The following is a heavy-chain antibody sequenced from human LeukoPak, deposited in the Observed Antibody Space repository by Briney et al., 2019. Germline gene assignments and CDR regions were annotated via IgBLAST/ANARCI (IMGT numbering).Heavy chain of an antibody. D-gene: IGHD5-18*01. J-gene: IGHJ4*02. CDR1: GSSLTESS. CDR2: FDVIDAKT. V-gene: IGHV1-24*01. CDR3: AAGRPYSLLDY. Sequence: GASVKVSCTVSGSSLTESSLYWVRPAPGKGLEWMGGFDVIDAKTFYAQKFQGRVTMTEDSSTDTAYMELSSLRSDDTAFYYCAAGRPYSLLDYWGQGTLLTVSS.